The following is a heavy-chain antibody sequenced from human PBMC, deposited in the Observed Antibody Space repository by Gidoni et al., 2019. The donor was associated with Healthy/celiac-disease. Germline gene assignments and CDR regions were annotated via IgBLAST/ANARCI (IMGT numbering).Heavy chain of an antibody. D-gene: IGHD3-10*01. Sequence: QVQLVQSGAEVKKPGAPVNVSCKAPGYTFTSYGISWVRQAPGQGLEWMGWISAYKGNTNSAQKLQGRVTMTTDTSTSTAYMELRGLRSDDTAVYYCARVTYLDAFDIWGQGTMVTVSS. CDR2: ISAYKGNT. V-gene: IGHV1-18*01. CDR1: GYTFTSYG. J-gene: IGHJ3*02. CDR3: ARVTYLDAFDI.